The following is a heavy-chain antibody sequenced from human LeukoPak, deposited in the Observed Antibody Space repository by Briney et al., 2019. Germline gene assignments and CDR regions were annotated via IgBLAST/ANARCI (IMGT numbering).Heavy chain of an antibody. CDR3: ARGGWLQSRALLFDS. CDR1: GGSISSGSYY. Sequence: PSETLSLTCTVSGGSISSGSYYWSWIRQPAGKGLEWIGRIYTSGSTNYNPSLKSRVTISVDTSKNQFSLKLSSVTAADTAVYYCARGGWLQSRALLFDSWGQGTRVTVSS. D-gene: IGHD5-24*01. V-gene: IGHV4-61*02. CDR2: IYTSGST. J-gene: IGHJ4*02.